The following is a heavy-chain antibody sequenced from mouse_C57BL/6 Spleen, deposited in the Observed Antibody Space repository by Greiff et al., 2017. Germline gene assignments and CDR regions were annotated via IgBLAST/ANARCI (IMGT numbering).Heavy chain of an antibody. CDR1: GYSITSGYY. J-gene: IGHJ4*01. V-gene: IGHV3-6*01. CDR2: ISYDGSN. CDR3: ARDGLYYYAMDY. Sequence: EVHLVESGPGLVKPSQSLSLTCSVTGYSITSGYYWNWIRQFPGNKLEWMGYISYDGSNNYNPSLKNRISITRDTSKNQFFLKLNSVTTEDTATYYCARDGLYYYAMDYWGQGTSVTVSS. D-gene: IGHD1-1*02.